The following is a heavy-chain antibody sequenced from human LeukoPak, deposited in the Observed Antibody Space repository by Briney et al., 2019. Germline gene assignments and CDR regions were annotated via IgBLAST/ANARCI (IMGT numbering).Heavy chain of an antibody. Sequence: ASVKVSCKASGGTFSSYAISWVRQAPGQGLERMGRIIPILGIANYAQKLQGRVTMTTDTSTSTAYMELRSLRSDDTAVYYCARDDTVTTGDWFDPWGQGTLVTVSS. J-gene: IGHJ5*02. CDR2: IIPILGIA. D-gene: IGHD4-11*01. CDR3: ARDDTVTTGDWFDP. V-gene: IGHV1-69*04. CDR1: GGTFSSYA.